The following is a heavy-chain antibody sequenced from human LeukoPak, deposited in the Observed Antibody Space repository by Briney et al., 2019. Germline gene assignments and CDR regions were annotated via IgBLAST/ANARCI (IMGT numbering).Heavy chain of an antibody. CDR3: AKGREKYCTSTSCYHDY. V-gene: IGHV3-30*02. J-gene: IGHJ4*02. Sequence: GGSLRLSCAASGFTFSSYGMHWVRQAPGKGLEWVAFIRYDGDNKYYADSVKGRFTISRDNSENTLYLQMNSLRVEDTAVHFCAKGREKYCTSTSCYHDYWGQGTLVTVSS. CDR2: IRYDGDNK. D-gene: IGHD2-2*01. CDR1: GFTFSSYG.